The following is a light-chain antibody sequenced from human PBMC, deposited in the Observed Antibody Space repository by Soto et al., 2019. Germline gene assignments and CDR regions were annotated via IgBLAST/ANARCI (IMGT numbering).Light chain of an antibody. CDR2: AAS. CDR3: QQAYSFPIT. V-gene: IGKV1-8*01. J-gene: IGKJ5*01. CDR1: QDISRV. Sequence: AIRMAHTPSSLSASTGKRVTIICRASQDISRVLGWYQQKPGNAPKILIFAASSLQSGVPSRFSGSGSGTDFTLTISNLQPEDFATYYCQQAYSFPITFGQGTRLEI.